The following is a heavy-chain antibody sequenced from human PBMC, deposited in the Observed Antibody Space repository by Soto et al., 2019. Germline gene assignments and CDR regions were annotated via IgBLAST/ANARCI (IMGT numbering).Heavy chain of an antibody. D-gene: IGHD6-19*01. J-gene: IGHJ4*02. CDR1: GLTFRTFS. CDR3: ARDLGWAFDS. Sequence: EVQLVESGGGSVQPGGSLRLSWPPSGLTFRTFSMNGVRQAPGRGLEWIAYISGGGRPISYADSVKGRFTISRDNAKNSLYLQMDSLTDEDTAVYYCARDLGWAFDSWGQGTLVTVSS. CDR2: ISGGGRPI. V-gene: IGHV3-48*02.